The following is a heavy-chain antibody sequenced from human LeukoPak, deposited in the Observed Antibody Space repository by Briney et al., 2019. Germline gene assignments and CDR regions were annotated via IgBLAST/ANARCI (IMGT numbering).Heavy chain of an antibody. D-gene: IGHD3-10*01. J-gene: IGHJ5*02. CDR2: IYTSGST. CDR3: ARHYYGSGSYYWWGFDP. Sequence: SETLSLTCTVSGGSISSYYWSWIRQPPGKGLEGIGYIYTSGSTNYNPSLKSRVTISVDTSKNQFSLKLSSVTAADTAVYYRARHYYGSGSYYWWGFDPWGQGTLVTVSS. CDR1: GGSISSYY. V-gene: IGHV4-4*09.